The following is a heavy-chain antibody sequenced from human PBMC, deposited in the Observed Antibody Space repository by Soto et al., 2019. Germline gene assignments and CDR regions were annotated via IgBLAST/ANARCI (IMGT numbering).Heavy chain of an antibody. V-gene: IGHV4-31*03. CDR2: IYYSGST. CDR1: GGSISSGGYY. D-gene: IGHD2-8*01. CDR3: ARVYCTNGVCYLIDY. Sequence: SETLSLTCTVSGGSISSGGYYWSWIRQHPGKGLEWIGYIYYSGSTYYNPSLKSRVTISVDTSKNQFSLKLSSVTAADTAVYYCARVYCTNGVCYLIDYWGQGTLVTVSS. J-gene: IGHJ4*02.